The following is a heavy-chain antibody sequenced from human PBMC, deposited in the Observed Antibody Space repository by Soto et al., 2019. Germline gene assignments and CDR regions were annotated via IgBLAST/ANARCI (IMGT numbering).Heavy chain of an antibody. CDR3: ARDLAAAAY. CDR2: INPLPTSGST. V-gene: IGHV1-46*01. D-gene: IGHD6-13*01. Sequence: QVQLVQSGAEVKKPGASVKVSCKASGYIFTNYYIHWVRQAPGKGLEWMAIINPLPTSGSTNYAQKFQGRVTVTRDTSTSTVYLELSSLRSDDTAVYYCARDLAAAAYWGQGTLVTVSS. J-gene: IGHJ4*02. CDR1: GYIFTNYY.